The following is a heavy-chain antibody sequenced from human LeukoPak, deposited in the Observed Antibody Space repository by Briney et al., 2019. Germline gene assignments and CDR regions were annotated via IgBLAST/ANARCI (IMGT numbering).Heavy chain of an antibody. CDR1: GFTFSKYD. CDR2: IGGGSSGT. J-gene: IGHJ4*02. V-gene: IGHV3-23*01. D-gene: IGHD1-26*01. Sequence: DPGGSLRLSCAPSGFTFSKYDLTWVRQAPGKGLEWVSTIGGGSSGTYYADSVKGRFTISTDNSKNTLYLQMNSLRAEDTALYYCAKGYSGSYLAGFHYWGQGTLVPVSS. CDR3: AKGYSGSYLAGFHY.